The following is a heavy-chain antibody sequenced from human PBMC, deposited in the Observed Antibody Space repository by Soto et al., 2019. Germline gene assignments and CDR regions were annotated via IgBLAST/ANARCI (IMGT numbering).Heavy chain of an antibody. J-gene: IGHJ5*02. D-gene: IGHD3-10*01. CDR2: INHSGST. CDR3: ARGSGGDWFDP. Sequence: QVQLQQWGAGLLKPSETLSLTCAVYGGSFSGYYWSWIRQPPGKGLEWIGEINHSGSTNYNPSLKSRGTISVDTSKNQFSLKLSSVTAADTAVYYCARGSGGDWFDPWGQGTLVTVSS. V-gene: IGHV4-34*01. CDR1: GGSFSGYY.